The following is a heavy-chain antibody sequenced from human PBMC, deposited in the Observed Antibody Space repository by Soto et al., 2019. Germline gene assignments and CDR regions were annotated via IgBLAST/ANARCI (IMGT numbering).Heavy chain of an antibody. J-gene: IGHJ4*02. CDR1: GFTFSTYG. D-gene: IGHD2-2*01. CDR2: ISNDGSKE. CDR3: AKPLTDIVVVPSAMDY. Sequence: GGSLRLSCAASGFTFSTYGMHWVRQAPGKGLEWVAVISNDGSKEYYADSVKGRCTISRDNSKNSLYLQMNSLRTEDTGVYYCAKPLTDIVVVPSAMDYWGQGTLVTVSS. V-gene: IGHV3-30*18.